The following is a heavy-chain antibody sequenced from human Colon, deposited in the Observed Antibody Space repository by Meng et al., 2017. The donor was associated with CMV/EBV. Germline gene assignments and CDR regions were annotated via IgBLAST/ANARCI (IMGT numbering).Heavy chain of an antibody. D-gene: IGHD2-15*01. J-gene: IGHJ4*02. CDR3: ARPLSPRSAYSALLAF. Sequence: GGSLRLSCGASGFTFDSYAIHWVRQAPGKGLEWVAVVSYHGTNKNYADSVKGRFTISRDNSKNMVYLQMDSLRVDDTAVYYCARPLSPRSAYSALLAFWGQGTLVTVSS. CDR2: VSYHGTNK. CDR1: GFTFDSYA. V-gene: IGHV3-30*04.